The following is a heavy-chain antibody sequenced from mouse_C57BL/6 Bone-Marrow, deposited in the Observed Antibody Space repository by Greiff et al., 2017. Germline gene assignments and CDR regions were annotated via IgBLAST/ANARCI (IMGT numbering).Heavy chain of an antibody. Sequence: VQLQQPGAELVKPGASVQMSCKASGYTFTRYWITWVKQRPGQGLEWIGDIYPGSGSTNYNEKFKRKATLTVDPSSSTAYKQLSSLTSEDSAGYCCARGSHDDWGQGATLTVSS. CDR3: ARGSHDD. D-gene: IGHD1-1*02. CDR1: GYTFTRYW. CDR2: IYPGSGST. J-gene: IGHJ2*01. V-gene: IGHV1-55*01.